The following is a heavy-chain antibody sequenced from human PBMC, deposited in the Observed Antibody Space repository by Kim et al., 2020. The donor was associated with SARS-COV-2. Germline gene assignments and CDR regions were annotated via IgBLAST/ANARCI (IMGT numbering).Heavy chain of an antibody. D-gene: IGHD3-16*01. Sequence: SETLSLTCTVSGGSISSGGYYWSWIRQHPGKGLEWIGYIYYSGSTYYNPSLKSRVTISVDTSKNQFSLKLSSVTAADTAVYYCARGGGVGFGFDPWGQGTLVTVSS. J-gene: IGHJ5*02. CDR1: GGSISSGGYY. CDR2: IYYSGST. CDR3: ARGGGVGFGFDP. V-gene: IGHV4-31*03.